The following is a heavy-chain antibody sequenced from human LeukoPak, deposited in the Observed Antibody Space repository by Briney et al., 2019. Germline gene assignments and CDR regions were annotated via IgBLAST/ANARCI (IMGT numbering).Heavy chain of an antibody. CDR1: GSTFSSYG. D-gene: IGHD2-15*01. CDR2: ISHDGSNK. CDR3: ARDKSGGGCDY. J-gene: IGHJ4*02. Sequence: GRSLRLSCAASGSTFSSYGMHWVRQAPGKGLEWVAVISHDGSNKYYADSVKGRFTISRDNSKNTLYLQMNSLRAEDTAVYYCARDKSGGGCDYWGQGTLVTVSS. V-gene: IGHV3-30*03.